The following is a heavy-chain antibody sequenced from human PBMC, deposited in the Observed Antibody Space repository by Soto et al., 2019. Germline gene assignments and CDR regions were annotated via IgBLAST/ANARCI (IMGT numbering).Heavy chain of an antibody. J-gene: IGHJ4*02. D-gene: IGHD6-6*01. Sequence: VGSLRLSCPASGFTFSSYGMHWVRQAPGKGLEWVAVIWYDGSNKYYADSVKGRFTISRDNSKNTLYLQMNSLRAEDTAVYYCARSRYSSSSYFDYWGQGTLVTVSS. CDR1: GFTFSSYG. V-gene: IGHV3-33*01. CDR2: IWYDGSNK. CDR3: ARSRYSSSSYFDY.